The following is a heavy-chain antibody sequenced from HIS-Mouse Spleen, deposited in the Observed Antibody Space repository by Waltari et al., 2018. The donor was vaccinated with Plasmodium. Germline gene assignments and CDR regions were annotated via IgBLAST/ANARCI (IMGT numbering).Heavy chain of an antibody. CDR2: ISSSSSYI. CDR1: GFTFSSYS. Sequence: EVQLVESGGGLVKPGGSLRLSCAASGFTFSSYSMNWVRQAPGKGLEWVSSISSSSSYIYYADSVKGRFTIARDNAKNSLYLQMNSLRAEDTAVYYCAREGGYCSGGSCYSGQGFDIWGQGTMVTVSS. V-gene: IGHV3-21*01. J-gene: IGHJ3*02. D-gene: IGHD2-15*01. CDR3: AREGGYCSGGSCYSGQGFDI.